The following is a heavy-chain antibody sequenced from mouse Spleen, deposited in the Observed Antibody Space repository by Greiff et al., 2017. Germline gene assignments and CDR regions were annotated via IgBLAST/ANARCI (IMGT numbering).Heavy chain of an antibody. CDR1: GYTFTDYY. CDR3: ARPYGGYPLAWFAY. CDR2: IFPGSGST. J-gene: IGHJ3*01. V-gene: IGHV1-75*01. Sequence: VQLVESGPELVKPGASVKISCKASGYTFTDYYINWVKQRPGQGLEWIGWIFPGSGSTYYNEKFKGKATLTVDKSSSTAYMLLSSLTSEDSAVYFCARPYGGYPLAWFAYWGQGTLVTVSA. D-gene: IGHD2-3*01.